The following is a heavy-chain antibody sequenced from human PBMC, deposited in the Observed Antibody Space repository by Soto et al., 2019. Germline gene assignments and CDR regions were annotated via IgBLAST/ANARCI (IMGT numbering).Heavy chain of an antibody. Sequence: SQTLSLTCAISGDGVSSNSAAWKWIRQSPSRGLEWLGRTYYRSKWYNDYAVSVKSRITINPDTSKNQFSLQLNSVTPEDTAVYYCARGLVVKGFEWFDPWGQGTLVTVSS. J-gene: IGHJ5*02. CDR3: ARGLVVKGFEWFDP. D-gene: IGHD2-21*01. V-gene: IGHV6-1*01. CDR1: GDGVSSNSAA. CDR2: TYYRSKWYN.